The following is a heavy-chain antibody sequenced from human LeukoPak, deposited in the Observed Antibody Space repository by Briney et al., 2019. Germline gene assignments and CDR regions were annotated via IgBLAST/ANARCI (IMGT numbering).Heavy chain of an antibody. V-gene: IGHV4-4*07. CDR3: ARGRYCSADICSGGDAFDI. D-gene: IGHD2-15*01. Sequence: SETLSLTCTVSGGSINNYYWSWIRQPAGKGLEWLGRIYTRGSTNYNPSLMSRATTSVNTSKNHFFLKLSSVTAADTAVYYCARGRYCSADICSGGDAFDIWGQGTMVSVSS. CDR2: IYTRGST. J-gene: IGHJ3*02. CDR1: GGSINNYY.